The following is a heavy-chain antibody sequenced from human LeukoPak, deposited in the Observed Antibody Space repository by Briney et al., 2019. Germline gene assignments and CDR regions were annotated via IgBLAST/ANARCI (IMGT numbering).Heavy chain of an antibody. D-gene: IGHD5-18*01. CDR1: GGSISSSSYY. CDR2: IYYSGST. CDR3: ARGRRSGYSYRFDY. J-gene: IGHJ4*02. V-gene: IGHV4-39*01. Sequence: SETLSLTCTVSGGSISSSSYYWGWIRQPPGKGLEWIGSIYYSGSTYYNPSLKSRVTISVDTSKNQFSLKLSSVTAADTAVYYCARGRRSGYSYRFDYWGQGTLVTVSS.